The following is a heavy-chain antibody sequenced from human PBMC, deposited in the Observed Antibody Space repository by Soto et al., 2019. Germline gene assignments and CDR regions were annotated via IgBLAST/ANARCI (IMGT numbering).Heavy chain of an antibody. Sequence: QVQLVESGGGVVQPGRSLRLSCAASGFTFSSYAMHWVRQAPGKGLEWVAVISYDGSNKYYADSVKGRFTISRDNSKNTMYLQKIRLRDEDTAVYYCARALLLWFGGSNTPGVEYWGPGTLVTVSS. D-gene: IGHD3-10*01. CDR2: ISYDGSNK. J-gene: IGHJ4*02. CDR3: ARALLLWFGGSNTPGVEY. CDR1: GFTFSSYA. V-gene: IGHV3-30-3*01.